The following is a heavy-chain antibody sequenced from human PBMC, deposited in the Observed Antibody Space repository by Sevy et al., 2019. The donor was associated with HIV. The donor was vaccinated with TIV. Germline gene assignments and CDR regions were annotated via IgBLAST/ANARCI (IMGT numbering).Heavy chain of an antibody. CDR1: GFTFSIYA. CDR3: ARDLPSAVTNPFYYYGMDV. V-gene: IGHV3-30*04. CDR2: ISYDGSKK. J-gene: IGHJ6*02. D-gene: IGHD4-17*01. Sequence: GGSLRLSCAASGFTFSIYAIHWVRQAPGKGLEWVAVISYDGSKKYYVDSVKGRFTISRDNSKNTLNLQMNSLRPEDTAVYYCARDLPSAVTNPFYYYGMDVWGQGTTVTVSS.